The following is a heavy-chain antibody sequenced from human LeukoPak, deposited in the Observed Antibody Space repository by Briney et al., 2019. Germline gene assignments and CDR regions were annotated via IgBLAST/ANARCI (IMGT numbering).Heavy chain of an antibody. J-gene: IGHJ5*02. CDR2: ISGNGGST. V-gene: IGHV3-23*01. D-gene: IGHD2-2*02. CDR3: AKGAEPVEAAILFDP. CDR1: GFIFSSYA. Sequence: GGSLRLSCAASGFIFSSYAMSWVRQAPGKGLEWVLGISGNGGSTYYAGSVKGRFTISRENSKNTLYLQVNSLRAEDTAVYYCAKGAEPVEAAILFDPWGQGTLVTVSS.